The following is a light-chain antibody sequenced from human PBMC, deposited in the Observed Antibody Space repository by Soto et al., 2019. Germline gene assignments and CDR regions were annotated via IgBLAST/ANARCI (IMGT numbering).Light chain of an antibody. CDR3: QHYNNWPLT. J-gene: IGKJ1*01. CDR1: QSVSSN. Sequence: EIVMTQSPDTLSVSPGERASLSCRASQSVSSNLAWYQQNLGQAPRLLIYGASARATGIPARFSGSGSGTEFTLTISSLQSEDLAVYYCQHYNNWPLTFGQGTKVEIK. CDR2: GAS. V-gene: IGKV3-15*01.